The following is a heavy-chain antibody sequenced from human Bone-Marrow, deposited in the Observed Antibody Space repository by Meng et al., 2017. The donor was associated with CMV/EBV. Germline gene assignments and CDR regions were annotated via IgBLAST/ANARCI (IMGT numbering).Heavy chain of an antibody. CDR2: ISSSSSTI. J-gene: IGHJ6*02. CDR3: ARRRIYGYCSSTSCSTETYYYYYGMDV. Sequence: GESLKISCAASGFTFSSYAMNWVHQAPGKGLEWVSYISSSSSTIYYADSVKGRFTISRDNAKNSLYLQMNSLRAEDTAVYYCARRRIYGYCSSTSCSTETYYYYYGMDVWGQGTTVTVSS. CDR1: GFTFSSYA. V-gene: IGHV3-48*04. D-gene: IGHD2-2*03.